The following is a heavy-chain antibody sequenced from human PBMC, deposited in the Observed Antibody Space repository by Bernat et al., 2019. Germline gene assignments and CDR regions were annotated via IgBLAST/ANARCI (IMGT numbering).Heavy chain of an antibody. V-gene: IGHV3-53*05. CDR3: ARGYCSGGSCYSLYY. Sequence: EVQLVETGGGLIQPGGSLRLSCAASGFTVSINYMSWVRQAPGKGLEWVSVIYSGGNTYYADSVKGRFTISRDNSKNTLYLQMNSLRAEDTAVYYCARGYCSGGSCYSLYYWGQGTLVTVSS. J-gene: IGHJ4*02. CDR2: IYSGGNT. CDR1: GFTVSINY. D-gene: IGHD2-15*01.